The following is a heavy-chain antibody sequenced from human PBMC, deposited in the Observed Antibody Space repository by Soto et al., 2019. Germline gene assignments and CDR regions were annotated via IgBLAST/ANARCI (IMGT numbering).Heavy chain of an antibody. V-gene: IGHV1-69*13. CDR1: GGTYSSYA. J-gene: IGHJ6*02. CDR3: ARDWVRILGYYGMDV. CDR2: IIPIFGTA. Sequence: SAKVCCKDSGGTYSSYAIRWVRQAPEQGLEWMGGIIPIFGTANYAQKFQGRVTITADESTSTAYMELSSLRSEDTAVYYCARDWVRILGYYGMDVWGQGTTVTVSS. D-gene: IGHD2-15*01.